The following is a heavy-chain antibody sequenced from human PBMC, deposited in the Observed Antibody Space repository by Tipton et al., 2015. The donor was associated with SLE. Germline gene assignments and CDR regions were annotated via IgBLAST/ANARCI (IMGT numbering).Heavy chain of an antibody. CDR3: ASRGVYYGMDV. CDR2: ISPSGDST. Sequence: SLRLSCAASGFTFSNYAITWVRQAPGKGLKYVSAISPSGDSTYYGDSVKGRFTISRDNSKNTLYLQMNSLRAEDTAVYYCASRGVYYGMDVWGQGTTVTVSS. J-gene: IGHJ6*02. CDR1: GFTFSNYA. D-gene: IGHD3-10*01. V-gene: IGHV3-23*01.